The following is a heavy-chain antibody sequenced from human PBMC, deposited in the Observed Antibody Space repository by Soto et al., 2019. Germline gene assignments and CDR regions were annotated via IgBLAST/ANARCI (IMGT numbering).Heavy chain of an antibody. CDR2: VYYSGST. D-gene: IGHD6-13*01. V-gene: IGHV4-59*01. CDR1: GGSISNYY. J-gene: IGHJ4*02. CDR3: ARDAYSSSWLDF. Sequence: SETLSLTCTVSGGSISNYYWSWIRQPPGKGLEWIGYVYYSGSTHYNPSLKSRVTISVDTSKNQISLKLSSVTAADTAVYYCARDAYSSSWLDFWGQGTLVTVSS.